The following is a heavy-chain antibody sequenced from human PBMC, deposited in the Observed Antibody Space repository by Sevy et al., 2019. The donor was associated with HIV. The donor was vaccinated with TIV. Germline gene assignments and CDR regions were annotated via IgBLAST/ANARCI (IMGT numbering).Heavy chain of an antibody. D-gene: IGHD1-26*01. V-gene: IGHV3-21*01. CDR1: GFTFDTYS. CDR2: ISGSSNYI. CDR3: AKRLVSWDGMDV. J-gene: IGHJ6*02. Sequence: LSLTCAASGFTFDTYSMNWVRQAPGKGLEWVSFISGSSNYIYYADSVKGRFTVSRDNAKNSLYLQMNRVRAEDTAVYYCAKRLVSWDGMDVWGQGTTVTVSS.